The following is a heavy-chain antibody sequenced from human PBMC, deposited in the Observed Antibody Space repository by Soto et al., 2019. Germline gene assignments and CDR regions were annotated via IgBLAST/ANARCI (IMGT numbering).Heavy chain of an antibody. V-gene: IGHV4-31*03. J-gene: IGHJ4*02. CDR3: ARIDSANDSPLRFDY. CDR2: IYYSGST. CDR1: GGSISSGGYY. Sequence: SETLSLTCTVSGGSISSGGYYWSWIRQHPGKGLEWIGYIYYSGSTYYNPSLKSRVTISVDTSKNQFSLKLSSVTAADTAVYYCARIDSANDSPLRFDYWGQGTLITASS. D-gene: IGHD5-12*01.